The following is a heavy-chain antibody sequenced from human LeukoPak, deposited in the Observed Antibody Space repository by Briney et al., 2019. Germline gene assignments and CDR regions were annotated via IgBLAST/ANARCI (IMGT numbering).Heavy chain of an antibody. CDR3: AREDVTPYYYYGMDV. J-gene: IGHJ6*02. Sequence: GGSLRLSCAASGFTSSNAWMSWVRQAPGKGLEWVAKIKPDGSEKDHVDSVKGRFTISRDNAKNSLYLQMNSLRAEDTAVYYCAREDVTPYYYYGMDVWGQGTTVTVSS. D-gene: IGHD2-21*02. V-gene: IGHV3-7*01. CDR2: IKPDGSEK. CDR1: GFTSSNAW.